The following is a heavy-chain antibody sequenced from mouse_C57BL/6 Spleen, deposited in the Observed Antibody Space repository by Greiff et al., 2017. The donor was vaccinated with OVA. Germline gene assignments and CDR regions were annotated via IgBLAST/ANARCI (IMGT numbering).Heavy chain of an antibody. V-gene: IGHV14-2*01. D-gene: IGHD1-1*01. Sequence: DVQLVESGAELVKPGASVKLSCTASGFNIKDYYMHWVKQRTEQGLEWIGRIDPEDGDTKYAPKFQGKATITADTSSNTAYLQLSSLTSEDTAVYYCARNYGSSHWYFDVWGTGTTVTVSS. CDR1: GFNIKDYY. CDR3: ARNYGSSHWYFDV. J-gene: IGHJ1*03. CDR2: IDPEDGDT.